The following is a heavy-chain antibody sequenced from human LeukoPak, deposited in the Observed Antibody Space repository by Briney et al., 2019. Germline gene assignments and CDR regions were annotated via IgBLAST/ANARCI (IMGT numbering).Heavy chain of an antibody. J-gene: IGHJ4*02. CDR1: GYTFTSYA. CDR3: ARDLYDSSGYYGPFDY. D-gene: IGHD3-22*01. V-gene: IGHV1-3*01. Sequence: GASVKVSCKASGYTFTSYAMHWVRQAPGQRLEWMGWINAGNGNTKYSQKFQGRVTITRDTSASTAYMELSSLRSEDTAVYYCARDLYDSSGYYGPFDYWGQGTLVTVSS. CDR2: INAGNGNT.